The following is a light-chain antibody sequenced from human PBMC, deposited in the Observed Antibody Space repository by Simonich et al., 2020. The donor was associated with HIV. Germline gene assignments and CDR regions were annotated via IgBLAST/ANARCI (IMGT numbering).Light chain of an antibody. Sequence: DIQMTQSPSSLSASVGDRVTITCRASQGIRNFLAWYQQKPGKGPNLLIYAASTLQSGVPSRFSGSGSGTDFTLTISSLQPEDVATYYCQKYNSALGTFGQGTKVEIK. CDR1: QGIRNF. V-gene: IGKV1-27*01. CDR2: AAS. CDR3: QKYNSALGT. J-gene: IGKJ1*01.